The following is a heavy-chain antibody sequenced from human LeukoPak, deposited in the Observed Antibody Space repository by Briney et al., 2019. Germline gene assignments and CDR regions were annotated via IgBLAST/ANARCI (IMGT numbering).Heavy chain of an antibody. V-gene: IGHV3-23*01. Sequence: PGGSLRLSCAASGFTFSTYAMTWVRQAPGKGLEWVSAISDSGGSTYYADSVKGRFTISRDNSRNTLYLQMNSLRAEDTAVYYCAKGRVTVADTEGDYWGQGTLVTVFS. CDR1: GFTFSTYA. J-gene: IGHJ4*02. CDR3: AKGRVTVADTEGDY. CDR2: ISDSGGST. D-gene: IGHD6-19*01.